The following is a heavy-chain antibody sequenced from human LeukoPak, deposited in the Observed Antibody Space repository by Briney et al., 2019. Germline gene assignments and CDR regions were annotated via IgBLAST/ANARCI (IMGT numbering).Heavy chain of an antibody. CDR3: ARGNDYWSGYIDF. Sequence: GVSLRLSCAVSGLAFSSHWMHWVRQAPGKGLVWVSHVKSDGSSTNYEDAVRGRFTISRDNAKNTLYLQMNSLRAEDTAVYYCARGNDYWSGYIDFWGQGTLVTVSS. CDR1: GLAFSSHW. V-gene: IGHV3-74*01. D-gene: IGHD3-3*01. J-gene: IGHJ4*02. CDR2: VKSDGSST.